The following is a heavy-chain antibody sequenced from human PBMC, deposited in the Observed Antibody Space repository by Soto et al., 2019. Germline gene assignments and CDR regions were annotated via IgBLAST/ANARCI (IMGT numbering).Heavy chain of an antibody. CDR2: IIPIFGTA. CDR1: GGTFSSYA. J-gene: IGHJ6*02. V-gene: IGHV1-69*01. CDR3: ASGITMVRGVRVYGMDV. Sequence: QVQLVQSGAEVKKPGSSVKVSCKASGGTFSSYAISWVRQAPGQGLEWMGGIIPIFGTANYAQKFQGRVTITADESTSTAYMELSSLRSEDTAVYYCASGITMVRGVRVYGMDVWGQGTTGTVSS. D-gene: IGHD3-10*01.